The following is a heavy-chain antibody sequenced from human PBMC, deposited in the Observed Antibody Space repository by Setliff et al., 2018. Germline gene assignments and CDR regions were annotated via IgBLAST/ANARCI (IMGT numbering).Heavy chain of an antibody. J-gene: IGHJ6*02. CDR3: ARDRTAYNYGMDV. CDR2: IYTGGST. V-gene: IGHV4-61*02. Sequence: PSETLSLTCTVSGGSISNGNYYWSWIRQPAGKGLEWIGRIYTGGSTNYNPSLKSRVTISADTSKNHFSLKPSSATAADTAVYYCARDRTAYNYGMDVWGQGTTVTVSS. CDR1: GGSISNGNYY. D-gene: IGHD5-18*01.